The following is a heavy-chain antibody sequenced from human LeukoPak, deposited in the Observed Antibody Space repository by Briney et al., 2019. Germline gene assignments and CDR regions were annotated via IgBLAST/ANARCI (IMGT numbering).Heavy chain of an antibody. D-gene: IGHD3-3*01. CDR1: GGSISSYY. Sequence: SETLSLTCTVSGGSISSYYWSWIRQPPGKGPEWIGYIYYSGSTNYNPSLKSRVTISVDTSKNQFSLKLSSVTAADTAVYYCARTHSGSYYDFWSGYYDYWGQGTLVTVSS. CDR3: ARTHSGSYYDFWSGYYDY. CDR2: IYYSGST. V-gene: IGHV4-59*01. J-gene: IGHJ4*02.